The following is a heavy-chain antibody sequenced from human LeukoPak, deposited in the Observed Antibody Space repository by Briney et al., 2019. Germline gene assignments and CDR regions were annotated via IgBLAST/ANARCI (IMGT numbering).Heavy chain of an antibody. Sequence: QSSETLSLTCTVSGGSISSSSYYWGWIRQPPGKGLEWIGSIYYSGSTYYNPSLKSRVTISVDTSKNQFSLKLSSVTAADTAVYYCARVRDYYDSSGSMAWWGQGTLVTVSS. V-gene: IGHV4-39*01. J-gene: IGHJ4*02. D-gene: IGHD3-22*01. CDR2: IYYSGST. CDR1: GGSISSSSYY. CDR3: ARVRDYYDSSGSMAW.